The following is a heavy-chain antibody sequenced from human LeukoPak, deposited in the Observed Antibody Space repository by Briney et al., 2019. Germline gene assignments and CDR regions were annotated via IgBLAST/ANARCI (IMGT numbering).Heavy chain of an antibody. Sequence: SETLSLTCTVSGGSISSSSYYWGWIRQPPGKGLEWIGSIYYSGSTYYNPSLKSRVTISVDTSKNQFSLKLSSVTAADTAVYYCARHRPAAIGYYYYGMDVWGQGTTVTVSS. CDR1: GGSISSSSYY. CDR3: ARHRPAAIGYYYYGMDV. D-gene: IGHD2-2*01. V-gene: IGHV4-39*01. J-gene: IGHJ6*02. CDR2: IYYSGST.